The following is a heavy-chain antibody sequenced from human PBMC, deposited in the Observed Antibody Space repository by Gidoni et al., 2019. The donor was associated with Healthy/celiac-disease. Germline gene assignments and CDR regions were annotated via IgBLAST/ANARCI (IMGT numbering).Heavy chain of an antibody. CDR1: GGSISTYY. V-gene: IGHV4-59*01. J-gene: IGHJ3*02. CDR3: ARDPGGGAFDI. D-gene: IGHD3-10*01. Sequence: QVQLQESGPGLVKPSETLSLTCTVSGGSISTYYWSWIRQPPGKGLKLIGYIYYSGITNYNPSLKSRVTISVDTSKNQFSLKLSSVTAADTAGYYCARDPGGGAFDIWGQGTMVTVSS. CDR2: IYYSGIT.